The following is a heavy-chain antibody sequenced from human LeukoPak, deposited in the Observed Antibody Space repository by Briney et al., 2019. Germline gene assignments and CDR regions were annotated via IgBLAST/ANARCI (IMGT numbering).Heavy chain of an antibody. CDR2: IYRGGRT. Sequence: PGGSLRLSCAASGFTVSSNYMSWVRQAPGKGLEWVSVIYRGGRTHYAGSVEGRFTISRDKSKNTVYLQLNSLTAEDTAVYYWARFPDYGDPYWYFDLWGRGTLVTVSS. V-gene: IGHV3-53*01. CDR1: GFTVSSNY. J-gene: IGHJ2*01. CDR3: ARFPDYGDPYWYFDL. D-gene: IGHD4-17*01.